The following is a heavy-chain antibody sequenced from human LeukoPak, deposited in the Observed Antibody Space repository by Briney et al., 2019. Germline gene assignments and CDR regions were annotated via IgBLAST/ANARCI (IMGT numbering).Heavy chain of an antibody. D-gene: IGHD3-22*01. CDR2: TYYRSKWCN. Sequence: SQTLSLTCAISGDSVSSNSAAWNWIRQSPSRGLEWLGRTYYRSKWCNDYAVSVKSRITINPDTSKNQFSLRLNSVTPEDTAVYYCARGGYYYDSSGYYSRHGNFDYWGQGTLVTVSS. CDR1: GDSVSSNSAA. J-gene: IGHJ4*02. CDR3: ARGGYYYDSSGYYSRHGNFDY. V-gene: IGHV6-1*01.